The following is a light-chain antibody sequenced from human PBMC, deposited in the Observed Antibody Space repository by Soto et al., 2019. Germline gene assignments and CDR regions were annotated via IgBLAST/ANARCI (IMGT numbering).Light chain of an antibody. CDR1: ESVNNNY. V-gene: IGKV3-20*01. J-gene: IGKJ1*01. Sequence: ENVLTQSPGTLSLSPGEEATLSCRASESVNNNYLAWYQQIPGQAPRRLIYAASSRATGIPDRFSGRGSGTDFTLTISRLEPEDFSVYYCQQYANSPRTFGQGTKVEI. CDR3: QQYANSPRT. CDR2: AAS.